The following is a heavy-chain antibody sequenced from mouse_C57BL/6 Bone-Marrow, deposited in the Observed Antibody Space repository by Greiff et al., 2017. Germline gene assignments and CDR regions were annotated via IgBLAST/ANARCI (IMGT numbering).Heavy chain of an antibody. CDR1: GFNIKADY. D-gene: IGHD2-2*01. Sequence: EVQLLQSGAELVRPGASVKLSCTASGFNIKADYMHWVKQRPEQGLEWIGWIDPENGDTEYASKFQGKATITADTSSNTAYLQLSSLTSEDTAVYYCTTGYYYAMDYWGQGTSVTVSA. CDR3: TTGYYYAMDY. J-gene: IGHJ4*01. V-gene: IGHV14-4*01. CDR2: IDPENGDT.